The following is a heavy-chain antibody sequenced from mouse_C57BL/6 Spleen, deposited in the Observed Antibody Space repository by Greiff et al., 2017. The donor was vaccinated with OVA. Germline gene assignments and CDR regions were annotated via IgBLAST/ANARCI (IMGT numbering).Heavy chain of an antibody. CDR2: IYPGDGDT. CDR3: APITTKDYFDY. J-gene: IGHJ2*01. D-gene: IGHD1-1*01. V-gene: IGHV1-82*01. Sequence: QVQLQQSGPELVKPGASVKISCKASGYAFSSSWMNWVKQRPGKGLEWIGRIYPGDGDTNYNGKFKGKATLTADKSSSTAYMQLSSLTSEDSAVYFCAPITTKDYFDYWGQGTTLTVSS. CDR1: GYAFSSSW.